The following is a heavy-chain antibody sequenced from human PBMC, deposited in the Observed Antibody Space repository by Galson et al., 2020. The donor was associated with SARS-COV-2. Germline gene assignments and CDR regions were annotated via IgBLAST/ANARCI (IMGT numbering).Heavy chain of an antibody. CDR3: ARDSVSSGLELYYYGMDV. CDR1: GGSFSGYY. J-gene: IGHJ6*02. V-gene: IGHV4-34*01. D-gene: IGHD3-22*01. Sequence: SETLSLTCAVYGGSFSGYYWSWIRQHPGKGLEWIGEINHSGSTNYNPSLKSRVTISVDTSKNQFSLKLSSVTAADTAVYYCARDSVSSGLELYYYGMDVWGQGTTVTVSS. CDR2: INHSGST.